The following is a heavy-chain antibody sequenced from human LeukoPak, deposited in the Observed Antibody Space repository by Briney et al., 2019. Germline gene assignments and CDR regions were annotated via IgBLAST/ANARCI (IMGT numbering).Heavy chain of an antibody. CDR1: GFTFGDYA. J-gene: IGHJ4*02. CDR3: TRRGGWYSDY. V-gene: IGHV3-49*04. D-gene: IGHD6-19*01. Sequence: PGGSLRLSCTASGFTFGDYAMSWVRQAPGKGLEWVGFIRGKAYGGTTEYAASVRGRFTISRDDSKGIAYLQMNSLKTEDTAVYYCTRRGGWYSDYWGQGTLVTVSS. CDR2: IRGKAYGGTT.